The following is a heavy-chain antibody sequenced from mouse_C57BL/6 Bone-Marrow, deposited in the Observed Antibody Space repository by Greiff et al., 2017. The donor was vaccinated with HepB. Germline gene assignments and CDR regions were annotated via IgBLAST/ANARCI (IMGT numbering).Heavy chain of an antibody. CDR3: ARDGYYVYWYFDV. V-gene: IGHV5-4*01. CDR1: GFTFSSYA. D-gene: IGHD2-3*01. J-gene: IGHJ1*03. Sequence: EVQGVESGGGLVKPGGSLKLSCAASGFTFSSYAMSWVRQTPEKRLEWVATISDGGSYTYYPDNVKGRFTISRDNAKNNLYLQMSHLKSEDTAMYYCARDGYYVYWYFDVWGTGTTVTVSS. CDR2: ISDGGSYT.